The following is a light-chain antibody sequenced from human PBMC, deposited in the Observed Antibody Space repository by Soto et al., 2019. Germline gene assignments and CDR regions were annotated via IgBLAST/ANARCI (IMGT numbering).Light chain of an antibody. Sequence: EIVLTQSPGTLSLSPGERATLSCRASQSVSSSYLAWYQQKPGQAPRLLIYAESTRATGIPARFSGSGSGTEFTLTISSLQSEDFAVYYCQQYNNWPVFGQGTKVDIK. V-gene: IGKV3-15*01. J-gene: IGKJ1*01. CDR3: QQYNNWPV. CDR1: QSVSSSY. CDR2: AES.